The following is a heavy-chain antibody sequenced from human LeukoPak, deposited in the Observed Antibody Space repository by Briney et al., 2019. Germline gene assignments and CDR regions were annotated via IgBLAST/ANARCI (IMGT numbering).Heavy chain of an antibody. D-gene: IGHD6-19*01. Sequence: SVKVSCKSSGGTFISHTITWVRQAPGQGLEWMGKIIPLFGTANYAQRFQGRVTITADESTSTAYMELSSLRSEDTAVYYCARDGLHSSGWYSFWGQGALVTVSS. CDR3: ARDGLHSSGWYSF. CDR2: IIPLFGTA. V-gene: IGHV1-69*13. CDR1: GGTFISHT. J-gene: IGHJ4*02.